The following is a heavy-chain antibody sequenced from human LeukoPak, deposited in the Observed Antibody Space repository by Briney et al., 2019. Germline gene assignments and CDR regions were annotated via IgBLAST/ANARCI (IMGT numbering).Heavy chain of an antibody. CDR3: SRANFYQPLAY. V-gene: IGHV4-59*01. CDR2: IYYSGST. CDR1: GGSISSYY. Sequence: SETLSLTCIVSGGSISSYYWSWIRQPPGKGLEWIGYIYYSGSTNYNPSLKSRVTISVDTSKNQFSLKLSSVPAADTAVLYCSRANFYQPLAYWGQGPLVTSSS. J-gene: IGHJ4*02. D-gene: IGHD2-2*01.